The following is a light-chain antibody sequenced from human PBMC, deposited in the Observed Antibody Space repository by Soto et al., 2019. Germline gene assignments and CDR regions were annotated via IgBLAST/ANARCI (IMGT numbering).Light chain of an antibody. Sequence: EIVLTQSPGTLSLSPGERATLSCRASQSVSSSYLAWYQQKPGQAPRLLIYGASSRTTGIPGRFSGSGSGTDFTLTISRLEPEDFAVYYCQQYGSSHWTFGQGTKVEI. CDR1: QSVSSSY. CDR3: QQYGSSHWT. J-gene: IGKJ1*01. CDR2: GAS. V-gene: IGKV3-20*01.